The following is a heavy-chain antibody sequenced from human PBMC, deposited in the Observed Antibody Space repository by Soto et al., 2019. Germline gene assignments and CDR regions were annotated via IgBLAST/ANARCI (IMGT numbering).Heavy chain of an antibody. J-gene: IGHJ4*02. V-gene: IGHV4-39*01. D-gene: IGHD4-17*01. CDR1: GGSVTNSSYY. CDR3: VSQRTTGIPQAYFNF. CDR2: VCYRGRS. Sequence: SETLSLTCTVSGGSVTNSSYYWGWIRQSPGKGLEWIGSVCYRGRSYTKSSVKSRVTGSIDTSKNQFSLNLTSVTDSDAAVYFCVSQRTTGIPQAYFNFWGPGALVT.